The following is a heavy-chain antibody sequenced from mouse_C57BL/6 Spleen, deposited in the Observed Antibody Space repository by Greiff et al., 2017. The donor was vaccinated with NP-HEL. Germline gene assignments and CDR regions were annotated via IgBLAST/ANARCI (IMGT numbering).Heavy chain of an antibody. CDR1: GFTFSSYA. CDR3: ARDRWDDLSPLYAMDY. J-gene: IGHJ4*01. Sequence: EVQLVESGGGLVKPGGSLKLSCAASGFTFSSYAMSWVRQTPEKRLEWVATISDGGSYTYYPDNVKGRFTISRDNAKNNLYLQMSHLKSEDTAMYYCARDRWDDLSPLYAMDYWGQGTSVTVSS. CDR2: ISDGGSYT. V-gene: IGHV5-4*01. D-gene: IGHD5-5*01.